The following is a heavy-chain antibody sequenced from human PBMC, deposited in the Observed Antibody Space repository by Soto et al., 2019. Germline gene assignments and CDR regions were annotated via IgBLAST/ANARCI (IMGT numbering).Heavy chain of an antibody. Sequence: QPGGSLRLSCAASGFTFPHYSVAWVRQAPGKGLEWVSSVSASGTTTVYADSVKGRFTISRDNSNNMLYLKMNNLRPDDTAKYYCAKDVERGNPLIYFYYGLDVWGQGTTVTVSS. CDR1: GFTFPHYS. J-gene: IGHJ6*02. V-gene: IGHV3-23*01. D-gene: IGHD1-1*01. CDR3: AKDVERGNPLIYFYYGLDV. CDR2: VSASGTTT.